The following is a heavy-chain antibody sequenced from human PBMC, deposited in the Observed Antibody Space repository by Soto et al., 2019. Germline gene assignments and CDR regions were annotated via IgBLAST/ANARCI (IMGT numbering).Heavy chain of an antibody. CDR2: IKSKTDGGTT. CDR1: GFTFSNAW. Sequence: EVQLVESGGGLVKPGGSLRLSCAASGFTFSNAWMSWVRQAPGKGLEWVGRIKSKTDGGTTDYAAPVKGRFTISRDDSKRTLYLQMNSLKTEDTAVYYCTTVLPGGQLWLRWGDAFDIWGQGTMVTVSS. V-gene: IGHV3-15*01. J-gene: IGHJ3*02. CDR3: TTVLPGGQLWLRWGDAFDI. D-gene: IGHD5-18*01.